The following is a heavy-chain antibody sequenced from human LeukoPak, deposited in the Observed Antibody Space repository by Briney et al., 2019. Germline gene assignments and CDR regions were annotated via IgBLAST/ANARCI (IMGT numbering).Heavy chain of an antibody. Sequence: PGGSLRLSRAVSGFTFSRFWMSWVPQAPGKGLEWVAHIKQDGSDKYYVDTVKGRFTISKDNAKNSLFLQMNSLGAEDTGVYYCARSRYRSGRAFDIWGQGTMVTVSS. CDR3: ARSRYRSGRAFDI. CDR1: GFTFSRFW. CDR2: IKQDGSDK. J-gene: IGHJ3*02. V-gene: IGHV3-7*01. D-gene: IGHD6-19*01.